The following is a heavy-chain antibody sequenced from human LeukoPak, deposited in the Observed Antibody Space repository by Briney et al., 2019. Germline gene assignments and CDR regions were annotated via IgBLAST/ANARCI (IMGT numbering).Heavy chain of an antibody. D-gene: IGHD4-17*01. CDR1: GFTFRSSE. J-gene: IGHJ1*01. CDR3: ARDSYNGDYVPGYFQH. CDR2: ISGTGNTI. V-gene: IGHV3-48*03. Sequence: GGSLRLTCATSGFTFRSSEMNWVRQAPGKGLEWVSYISGTGNTIYYTDSVKGRFTISRDNAKNSLYLQMNSLRAEDTAVYYCARDSYNGDYVPGYFQHWGQGTLVTVSS.